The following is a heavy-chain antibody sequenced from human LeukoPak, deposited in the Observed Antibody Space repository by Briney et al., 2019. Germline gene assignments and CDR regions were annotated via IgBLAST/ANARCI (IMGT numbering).Heavy chain of an antibody. CDR3: ARGVRNDRGYYLNNWFDP. CDR1: GFTFSSYE. V-gene: IGHV3-48*03. D-gene: IGHD3-22*01. J-gene: IGHJ5*02. CDR2: ISSSSSTI. Sequence: PGGSLRLSCAASGFTFSSYEMNWVRQAPGKGLEWVSYISSSSSTIYYADSVKGRFTISRDNAKNSQYLQMNSLRAEDTAVYYCARGVRNDRGYYLNNWFDPWGQGTLVTVSS.